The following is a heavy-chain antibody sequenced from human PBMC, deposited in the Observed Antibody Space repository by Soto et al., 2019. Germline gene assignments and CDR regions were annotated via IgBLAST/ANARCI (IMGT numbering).Heavy chain of an antibody. V-gene: IGHV3-33*01. CDR2: IWYDGSNK. CDR1: GFTFSSYG. Sequence: GGSLRLSCAASGFTFSSYGMHWVRQAPGKGLEWVAVIWYDGSNKYYADSVKGRFTISRDNSKNTLYLQMNSLRAEDTAVYYCARVQGVEMATILSPYFDYWGQGTLVTVSS. CDR3: ARVQGVEMATILSPYFDY. D-gene: IGHD5-12*01. J-gene: IGHJ4*02.